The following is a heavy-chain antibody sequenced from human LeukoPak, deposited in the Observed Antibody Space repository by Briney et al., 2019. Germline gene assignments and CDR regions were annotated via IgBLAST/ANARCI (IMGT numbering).Heavy chain of an antibody. CDR1: GFTFSDYG. CDR2: ISSRSSYI. V-gene: IGHV3-21*01. J-gene: IGHJ4*02. CDR3: VPYYYDSSGLPGGY. Sequence: GGSLRLSCAASGFTFSDYGIHWVRQAPGKGLEWVSSISSRSSYIYHADSVKGRFTISRDNAKNSLYLQMNSLRAEDTAVYYCVPYYYDSSGLPGGYWGQGTLVTVSS. D-gene: IGHD3-22*01.